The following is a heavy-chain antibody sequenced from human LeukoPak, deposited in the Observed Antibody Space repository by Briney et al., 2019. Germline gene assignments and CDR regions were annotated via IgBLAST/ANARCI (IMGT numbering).Heavy chain of an antibody. CDR3: ARLPNYDFWSGYTDGDWFDP. V-gene: IGHV4-39*01. J-gene: IGHJ5*02. D-gene: IGHD3-3*01. Sequence: SETLSLTCTVPGGSISSSSYYWGWIRQPPGKGLEWLVRIYYSGSTYYNPSLKSRVTISVDTSKNQFSLKLSSVTAADTAVYYCARLPNYDFWSGYTDGDWFDPWGQGTLVTVSS. CDR2: IYYSGST. CDR1: GGSISSSSYY.